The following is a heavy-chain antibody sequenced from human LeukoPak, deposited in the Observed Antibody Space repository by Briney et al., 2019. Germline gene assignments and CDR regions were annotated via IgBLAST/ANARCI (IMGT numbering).Heavy chain of an antibody. CDR3: ARDPAGIAVAGNY. J-gene: IGHJ4*02. CDR1: GFTVSSKY. D-gene: IGHD6-19*01. V-gene: IGHV3-53*01. CDR2: IHSSGST. Sequence: GGSLRLSCAASGFTVSSKYMSWVRQAPGKGLERVSVIHSSGSTDYADSVKGRFTISRDNSKNTVYLQTNSLRAEDTAVYYCARDPAGIAVAGNYWGQGTLVTVSS.